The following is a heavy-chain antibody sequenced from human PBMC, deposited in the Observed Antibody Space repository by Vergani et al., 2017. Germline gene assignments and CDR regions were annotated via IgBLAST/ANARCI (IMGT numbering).Heavy chain of an antibody. D-gene: IGHD5-18*01. V-gene: IGHV3-49*04. CDR3: TREQDVGYSSKYYYYYGMDV. CDR1: GVAFSDYA. CDR2: IRSKGYGGTT. Sequence: EVQLVESGGGLVQPGRSLRLSCTASGVAFSDYAMSWVRQAPGKGLEWVGFIRSKGYGGTTEYAASVKGRFTIPRNDSKSIAYLQMNSLKTEDTSVYYCTREQDVGYSSKYYYYYGMDVWGQGTTVTVSS. J-gene: IGHJ6*02.